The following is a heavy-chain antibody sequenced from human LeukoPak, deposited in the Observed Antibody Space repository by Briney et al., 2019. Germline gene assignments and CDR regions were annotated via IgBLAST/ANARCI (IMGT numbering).Heavy chain of an antibody. D-gene: IGHD3-22*01. CDR1: GGPFSGYS. CDR3: ARVPRGDSNAYKGVY. Sequence: PSETLSLTCAVYGGPFSGYSWTWIRQPPGKGLEWIGEINHSGSTNYNPSLKSRVTISVDTSKNQFSLKLSSVTAADTAVYYCARVPRGDSNAYKGVYWGQGTLVTVSS. CDR2: INHSGST. J-gene: IGHJ4*02. V-gene: IGHV4-34*01.